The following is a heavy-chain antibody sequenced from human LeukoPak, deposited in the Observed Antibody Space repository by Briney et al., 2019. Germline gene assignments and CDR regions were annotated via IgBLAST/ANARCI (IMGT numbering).Heavy chain of an antibody. CDR2: INTDGSST. CDR1: GFTFSSYW. D-gene: IGHD4-17*01. V-gene: IGHV3-74*01. Sequence: PGRSLRLPFTALGFTFSSYWMHWFRQAPGKGLVWVSRINTDGSSTSYADSVKGRFTISRDNAKNTLYLQMNSLRAEDTAVYYCASESYGAYSASWGQGTLVTVSS. CDR3: ASESYGAYSAS. J-gene: IGHJ4*02.